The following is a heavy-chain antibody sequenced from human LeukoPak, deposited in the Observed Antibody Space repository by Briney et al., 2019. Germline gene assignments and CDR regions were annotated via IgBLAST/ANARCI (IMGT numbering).Heavy chain of an antibody. CDR1: GGSFSGYY. V-gene: IGHV4-34*01. CDR2: INHSRST. CDR3: ARARGNMVRGNWFDP. Sequence: PSETLSLTCAVYGGSFSGYYWSWIRQPPGKGLEWIGEINHSRSTNYNPSLKSRVTISVDTSKNQFSLKLSSVTAADTAVYYCARARGNMVRGNWFDPWGQGTLVTVSS. D-gene: IGHD3-10*01. J-gene: IGHJ5*02.